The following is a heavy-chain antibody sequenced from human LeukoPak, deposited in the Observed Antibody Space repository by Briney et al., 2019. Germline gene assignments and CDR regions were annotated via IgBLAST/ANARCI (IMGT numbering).Heavy chain of an antibody. CDR1: GYSFTTYW. Sequence: GESLKISCKGSGYSFTTYWIGWLRQMPGKGLEWMGIINPGDSGTRYSPSFQGQVTISADKSISPTYLQWSSLKASDTAMYYCARRRVGYSYGEFDYWGQGTLVTVSS. D-gene: IGHD5-18*01. CDR3: ARRRVGYSYGEFDY. V-gene: IGHV5-51*01. CDR2: INPGDSGT. J-gene: IGHJ4*02.